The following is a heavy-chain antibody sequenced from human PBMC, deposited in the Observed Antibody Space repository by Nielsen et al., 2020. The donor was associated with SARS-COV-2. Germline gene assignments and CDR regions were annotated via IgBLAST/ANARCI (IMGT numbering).Heavy chain of an antibody. CDR1: GGSISSGGYY. D-gene: IGHD3-10*01. CDR3: ARDGPLLWFGWYSGVVGWFDP. Sequence: SETLSLTCTVSGGSISSGGYYWSWIRQHPGKGLEWIGYIYYSGSTYYNPSLKSRVTISVDTSKNQFSLKLSSVTAADTAVYYCARDGPLLWFGWYSGVVGWFDPWGQGTLVTVSS. CDR2: IYYSGST. J-gene: IGHJ5*02. V-gene: IGHV4-31*03.